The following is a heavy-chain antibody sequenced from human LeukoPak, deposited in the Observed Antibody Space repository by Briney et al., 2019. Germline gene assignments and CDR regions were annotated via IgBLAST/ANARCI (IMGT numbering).Heavy chain of an antibody. J-gene: IGHJ4*02. CDR3: AKDSPPTSEWLPDY. CDR1: GLTVTNSA. Sequence: GGCLRPSWAAPGLTVTNSAVSCGRQPRGNGLEWVSTISVSGASTYYADSVEGRFTSSSDNSQNTLYLQVDSLRVDDAAVYYCAKDSPPTSEWLPDYWGQGTLVTISS. D-gene: IGHD5-12*01. V-gene: IGHV3-23*01. CDR2: ISVSGAST.